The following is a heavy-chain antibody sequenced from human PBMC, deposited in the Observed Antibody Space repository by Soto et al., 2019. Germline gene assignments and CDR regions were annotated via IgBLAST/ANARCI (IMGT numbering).Heavy chain of an antibody. D-gene: IGHD1-26*01. CDR3: ARTVGASDAFDI. V-gene: IGHV1-18*01. J-gene: IGHJ3*02. Sequence: QVHLVQSGAEVKKPGASVKVSCKASGYTFTSYGISWVRQAPGQGLEWMGWISAYNGNTNYAQKLQGRVTMTTDTYTRTANMGLRSLRSDDTAVYYCARTVGASDAFDIWGQGTMVTVSS. CDR2: ISAYNGNT. CDR1: GYTFTSYG.